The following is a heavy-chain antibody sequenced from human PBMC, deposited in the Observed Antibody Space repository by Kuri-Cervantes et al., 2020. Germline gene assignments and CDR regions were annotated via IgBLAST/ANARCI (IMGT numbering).Heavy chain of an antibody. V-gene: IGHV1-69*05. D-gene: IGHD6-13*01. CDR2: IIPIFETT. CDR3: ARGAAATLYYYYYYMDV. J-gene: IGHJ6*03. CDR1: GSTFSRYA. Sequence: SLTVSCNASGSTFSRYAISWVRQAPGQGLEWMGGIIPIFETTNYAQKFQGRVTITTDESTSTAYMELSSLRSEDTAVYYCARGAAATLYYYYYYMDVWGKGTTVTVSS.